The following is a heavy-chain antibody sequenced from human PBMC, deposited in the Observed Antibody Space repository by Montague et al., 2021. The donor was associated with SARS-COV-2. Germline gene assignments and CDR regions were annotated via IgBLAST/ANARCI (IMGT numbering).Heavy chain of an antibody. D-gene: IGHD6-19*01. J-gene: IGHJ4*02. CDR3: AHKNSGWPIEFGY. V-gene: IGHV2-5*01. Sequence: PALVKPTQTLTLTCTFSGFSLNSRGVGVGWIRQPPEKALECLALIYWNDDKRYSPSLRTRPTVTKDTSKNQVVLTMTNMDPVDTATYYCAHKNSGWPIEFGYWGQGALVTVSS. CDR2: IYWNDDK. CDR1: GFSLNSRGVG.